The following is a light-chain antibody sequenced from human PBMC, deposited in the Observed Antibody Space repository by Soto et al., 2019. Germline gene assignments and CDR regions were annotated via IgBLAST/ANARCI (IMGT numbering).Light chain of an antibody. CDR1: SSNIGRDN. Sequence: QSVLTQPPSASGTPGQRVTIYCSGGSSNIGRDNVNWYQHFPGTAPKVLIYRNNQRPSGVPDRFSGSKSGTSASLAISGLQSEDEADYYCAVWDGSLNGWVFGGGTKLTVL. CDR3: AVWDGSLNGWV. CDR2: RNN. J-gene: IGLJ3*02. V-gene: IGLV1-44*01.